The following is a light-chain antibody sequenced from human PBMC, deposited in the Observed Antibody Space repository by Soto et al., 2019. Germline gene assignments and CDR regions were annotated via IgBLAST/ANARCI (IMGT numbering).Light chain of an antibody. CDR3: QQYNNWPWT. CDR2: GAS. V-gene: IGKV3D-15*01. CDR1: QSVSSN. Sequence: EMVMTQSPGTLSVSPGEGATLSCRASQSVSSNLAWYQQKPGQSPRLLISGASTRATGIPARFSASGSGTDFTLTISSRQSEDFAGYYCQQYNNWPWTFGQGTKVEIK. J-gene: IGKJ1*01.